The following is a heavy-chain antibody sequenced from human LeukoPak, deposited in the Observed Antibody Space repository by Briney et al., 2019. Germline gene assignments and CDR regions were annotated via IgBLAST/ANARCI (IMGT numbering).Heavy chain of an antibody. CDR1: GFTVSSKY. CDR3: ARDGSSGQFFDY. CDR2: IYSGGTT. J-gene: IGHJ4*02. V-gene: IGHV3-66*01. Sequence: GGSLRLSCAASGFTVSSKYMSWVRQAPGKGLEWVSLIYSGGTTYYPDSVKGRFTISRDNSKSTVYLEMNSLRAEDTAIYYCARDGSSGQFFDYWGQGTLVTVSS. D-gene: IGHD3-22*01.